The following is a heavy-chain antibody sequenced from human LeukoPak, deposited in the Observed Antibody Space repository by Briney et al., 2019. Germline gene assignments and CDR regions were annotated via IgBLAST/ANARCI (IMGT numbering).Heavy chain of an antibody. CDR3: ARGPRITMTYAFDI. CDR2: INHSGST. Sequence: SETLSLTCTVSGGSISSYYWSWIRQPAGKGLEWIGEINHSGSTNYNPSLKSRVTISVDTSKNQFSLKLSSVTAADTAVYYCARGPRITMTYAFDIWGQGTMVTVSS. CDR1: GGSISSYY. D-gene: IGHD3-22*01. V-gene: IGHV4-34*01. J-gene: IGHJ3*02.